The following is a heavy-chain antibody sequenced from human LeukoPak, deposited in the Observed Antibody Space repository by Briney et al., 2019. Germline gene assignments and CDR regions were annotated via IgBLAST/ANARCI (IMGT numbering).Heavy chain of an antibody. J-gene: IGHJ4*02. Sequence: PSETLSLTCAVYGGSFSGYYWSWIRQPPGKGLEWVGEINHSGSTNYNPSLKSRVTISVYTSKIQFSLKLSSVTAADTAVYYCARQTLVGATALDYWDQGTLVTVS. CDR1: GGSFSGYY. V-gene: IGHV4-34*01. CDR2: INHSGST. D-gene: IGHD1-26*01. CDR3: ARQTLVGATALDY.